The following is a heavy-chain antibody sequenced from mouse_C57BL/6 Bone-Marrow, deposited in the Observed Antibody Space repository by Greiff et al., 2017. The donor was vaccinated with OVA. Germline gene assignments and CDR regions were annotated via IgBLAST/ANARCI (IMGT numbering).Heavy chain of an antibody. CDR2: ILPGSGST. CDR3: AVYYDYLYWYFDV. D-gene: IGHD2-4*01. V-gene: IGHV1-9*01. J-gene: IGHJ1*03. CDR1: GYTFTGYW. Sequence: QVQLQQSGAELMKPGASVKLSCKATGYTFTGYWIEWVKQRPGHGLEWIGEILPGSGSTNYNEKFKGKATFTADTSSNKAYMQLSSMTTEDSAIDDCAVYYDYLYWYFDVWGTGTTVTVSS.